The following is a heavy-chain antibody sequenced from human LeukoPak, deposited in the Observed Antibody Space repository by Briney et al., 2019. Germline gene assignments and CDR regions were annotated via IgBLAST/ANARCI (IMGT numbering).Heavy chain of an antibody. V-gene: IGHV3-23*01. CDR1: GFTFSAYA. D-gene: IGHD1-26*01. CDR3: AKHSGSYFIYYVDS. CDR2: IRGNSERT. J-gene: IGHJ4*02. Sequence: GGSLRLSCAASGFTFSAYAITWVRQAPGKGLEWVSAIRGNSERTYYSDSVKGRFTVSRDNSANTLYLQMNSLRADDTALYYCAKHSGSYFIYYVDSWGQGTLVTVSS.